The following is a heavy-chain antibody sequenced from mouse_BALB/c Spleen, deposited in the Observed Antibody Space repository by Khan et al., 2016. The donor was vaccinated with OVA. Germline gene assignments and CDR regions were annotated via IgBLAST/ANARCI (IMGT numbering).Heavy chain of an antibody. V-gene: IGHV1S132*01. J-gene: IGHJ3*01. Sequence: QVQLQQSGAELVKPGASVKLSCKTSGYTFTSYWIQWVKQRPGQGLGWIGQIFPGTGTTYYNENFKGKATLTVDTSSNTAYMQFSSLSSEDSAVXFCARGCFGNSEFAYWGQGTLVTVSP. D-gene: IGHD2-1*01. CDR2: IFPGTGTT. CDR3: ARGCFGNSEFAY. CDR1: GYTFTSYW.